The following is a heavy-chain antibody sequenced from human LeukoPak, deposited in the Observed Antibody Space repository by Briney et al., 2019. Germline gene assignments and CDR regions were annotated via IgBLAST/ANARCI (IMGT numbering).Heavy chain of an antibody. V-gene: IGHV4-39*01. Sequence: SETLSLTCTVSGGSISSSSYSWGWIRQPPGKGLEWIGSIYYSGSTYYNPSLKSRVPISVDTSKNQFSLKLSSVTAADTAVYYCARPGLAPFSSFDPWGQGTLVTVSS. J-gene: IGHJ5*02. CDR1: GGSISSSSYS. D-gene: IGHD6-6*01. CDR3: ARPGLAPFSSFDP. CDR2: IYYSGST.